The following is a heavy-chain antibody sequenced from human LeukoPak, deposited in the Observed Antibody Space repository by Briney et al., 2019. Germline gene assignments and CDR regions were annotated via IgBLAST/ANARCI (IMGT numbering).Heavy chain of an antibody. V-gene: IGHV5-51*01. CDR2: IYPGDSDT. J-gene: IGHJ3*02. CDR1: GYSFTSYW. Sequence: GESLKISCKGSGYSFTSYWIGWVRQMPGKGLEWMGIIYPGDSDTRYSPSFQGQVTISADKSISTAYLQWSSLKASDTAMYYCARHGGWLQSGTDAFDIWGQGTMVTVSS. D-gene: IGHD5-24*01. CDR3: ARHGGWLQSGTDAFDI.